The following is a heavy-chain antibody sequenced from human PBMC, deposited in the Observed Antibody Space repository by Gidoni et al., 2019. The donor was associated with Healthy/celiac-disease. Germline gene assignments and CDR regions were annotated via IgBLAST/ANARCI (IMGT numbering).Heavy chain of an antibody. CDR1: GGTFSSYA. Sequence: QVQLVQSGAEVKKPGSSGKVSCKASGGTFSSYAISWVRQAPGQGLEWMGRIIPILGIANYAQKFQGRVTITADKSTSTAYMELSSLRSEDTAVYYCAPPSGEGTSPFDPWGQGTLVTVSS. CDR2: IIPILGIA. CDR3: APPSGEGTSPFDP. J-gene: IGHJ5*02. V-gene: IGHV1-69*04. D-gene: IGHD2-2*01.